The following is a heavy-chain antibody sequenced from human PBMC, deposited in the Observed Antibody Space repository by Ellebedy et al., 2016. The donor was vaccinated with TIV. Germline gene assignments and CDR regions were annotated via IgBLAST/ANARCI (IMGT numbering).Heavy chain of an antibody. CDR3: AKLAGISSWYAEY. CDR2: ISNSGDTT. CDR1: GFTFSCCA. D-gene: IGHD6-13*01. V-gene: IGHV3-23*01. J-gene: IGHJ4*02. Sequence: GESLKISCVASGFTFSCCAMSWVRQTPGKGLEWVSVISNSGDTTYADYVKGRFTISRDNSKDTLFLQMNSLRAENTGVYYCAKLAGISSWYAEYWGQGTLVTVSS.